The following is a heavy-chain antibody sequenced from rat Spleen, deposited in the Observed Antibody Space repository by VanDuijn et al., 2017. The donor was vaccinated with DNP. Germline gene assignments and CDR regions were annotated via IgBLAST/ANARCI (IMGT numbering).Heavy chain of an antibody. CDR3: ARPDY. CDR2: ISYDGGST. CDR1: GFTFSDYA. Sequence: EVQLVESGGGFLQPGRSLKLSCAASGFTFSDYAMAWVRQAPKKGLEWVATISYDGGSTFYPDSVKGRFTISRDNAKSTLYLQMDSLRSDETATYYCARPDYWGQGVMVTVSS. V-gene: IGHV5-17*01. J-gene: IGHJ2*01.